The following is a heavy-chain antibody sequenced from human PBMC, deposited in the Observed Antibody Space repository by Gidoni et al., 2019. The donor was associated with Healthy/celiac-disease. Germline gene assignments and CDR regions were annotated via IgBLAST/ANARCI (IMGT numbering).Heavy chain of an antibody. J-gene: IGHJ4*02. V-gene: IGHV3-48*02. CDR1: GFTFSSYS. D-gene: IGHD3-22*01. CDR3: ARGYYYDSSGYSFGYYFDY. Sequence: EVQLVESGGGLVQPGGSLRLSCAASGFTFSSYSMNWVRQAPGKGLEWVSYISSSSSTIYYADSVKGRFTISRDNAKNSLYLQMNSLRDEDTAVYYCARGYYYDSSGYSFGYYFDYWGQGTLVTVSS. CDR2: ISSSSSTI.